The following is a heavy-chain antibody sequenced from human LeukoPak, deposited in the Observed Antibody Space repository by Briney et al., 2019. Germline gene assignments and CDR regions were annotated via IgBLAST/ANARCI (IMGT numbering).Heavy chain of an antibody. CDR3: AREDLEVVGATFWFDL. CDR1: GYTFTGYY. CDR2: INPNSGGT. Sequence: ASVKVSCKASGYTFTGYYMHWVRQAPGQGLEWMGWINPNSGGTNYAQKFQGRVTMTRDTSISTAYMELSRLRSDDTAVYYCAREDLEVVGATFWFDLWGQGTLVTVSS. D-gene: IGHD1-26*01. V-gene: IGHV1-2*02. J-gene: IGHJ5*02.